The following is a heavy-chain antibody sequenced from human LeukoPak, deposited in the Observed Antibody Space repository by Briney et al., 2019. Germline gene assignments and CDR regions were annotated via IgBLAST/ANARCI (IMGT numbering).Heavy chain of an antibody. J-gene: IGHJ3*02. Sequence: SETLSLTCAVYGXSFSGYYGSWIRQPPGKGLEWIGEINHSGSTNYNPSLKSRVTIPVDTSKNQFSLKLSSVTAADTAVYYCARGPPRGTMIVVVMPHAFDIWGQGTMVTVSS. CDR1: GXSFSGYY. CDR3: ARGPPRGTMIVVVMPHAFDI. D-gene: IGHD3-22*01. V-gene: IGHV4-34*01. CDR2: INHSGST.